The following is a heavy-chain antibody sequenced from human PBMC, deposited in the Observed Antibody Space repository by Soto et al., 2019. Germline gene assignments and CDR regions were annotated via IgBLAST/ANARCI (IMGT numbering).Heavy chain of an antibody. CDR3: ARDYGDYSFDAFDI. V-gene: IGHV4-59*01. Sequence: QVQLQESGPGLVKPSETLSLTCTVSGGSISSYYWSWIRQPPGKGLEWIGYIYYSGSTNYNPSLKSRVTISVATSKNQFSLKLSSVTAADTAVYYCARDYGDYSFDAFDIWGQGTMVTVSS. CDR2: IYYSGST. J-gene: IGHJ3*02. CDR1: GGSISSYY. D-gene: IGHD4-17*01.